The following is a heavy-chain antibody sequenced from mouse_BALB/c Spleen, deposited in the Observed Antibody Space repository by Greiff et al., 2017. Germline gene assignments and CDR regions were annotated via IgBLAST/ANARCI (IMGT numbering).Heavy chain of an antibody. Sequence: EVMLVESGGGLVQPGGSRKLSCAASGFTFSSFGMHWVRQAPEKGLEWVAYISSGSSTIYYADTVKGRFTISRDNPKNTLFLQMTSLRSEDTAMYYCARYGHYFDYWGQGTTLTVSS. CDR1: GFTFSSFG. J-gene: IGHJ2*01. D-gene: IGHD1-1*01. CDR2: ISSGSSTI. V-gene: IGHV5-17*02. CDR3: ARYGHYFDY.